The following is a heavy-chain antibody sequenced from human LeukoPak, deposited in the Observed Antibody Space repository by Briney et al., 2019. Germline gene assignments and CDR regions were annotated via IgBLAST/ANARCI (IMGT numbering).Heavy chain of an antibody. CDR2: ISHNGNT. J-gene: IGHJ6*02. CDR3: ARRKIYYGMDV. CDR1: GGSISTYY. Sequence: PSETLSLTCTVFGGSISTYYWTWIRQPPGKGLEWIGYISHNGNTDYSPSLKSRLTMSVDTSKNQFSLKLSSVTAADTAVYYCARRKIYYGMDVWGQETTVTVSS. V-gene: IGHV4-59*08.